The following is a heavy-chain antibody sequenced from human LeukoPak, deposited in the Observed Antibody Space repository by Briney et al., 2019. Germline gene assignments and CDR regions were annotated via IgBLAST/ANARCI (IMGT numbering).Heavy chain of an antibody. CDR2: ISGSGGST. CDR1: GVTFSSYA. J-gene: IGHJ5*02. Sequence: SGGSLRLSRAASGVTFSSYAMSWVRQAPGKGLEWVSAISGSGGSTYYADSVKGRFTISRDNSKNTLYLQMNSLRAEDTAVYYCAKDLGYCSSTSCLNWFDPWGQGTLVTVSS. D-gene: IGHD2-2*01. V-gene: IGHV3-23*01. CDR3: AKDLGYCSSTSCLNWFDP.